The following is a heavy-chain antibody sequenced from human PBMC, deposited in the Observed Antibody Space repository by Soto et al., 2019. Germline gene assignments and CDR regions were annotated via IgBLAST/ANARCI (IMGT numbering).Heavy chain of an antibody. V-gene: IGHV3-30*18. CDR1: GFTFSSYG. D-gene: IGHD3-22*01. CDR2: ISYDGSSK. Sequence: PGGSLRLSCAASGFTFSSYGMHWVRQAPGKGLEWVAVISYDGSSKYYADSVKGRFTISRDNSKNTLYLQMSNLRAEDTAVYYCAKDSDYYDSSGPNYFDYGGQGTLVTVSS. J-gene: IGHJ4*02. CDR3: AKDSDYYDSSGPNYFDY.